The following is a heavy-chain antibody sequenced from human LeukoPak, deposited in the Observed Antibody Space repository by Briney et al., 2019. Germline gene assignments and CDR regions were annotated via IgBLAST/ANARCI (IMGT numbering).Heavy chain of an antibody. Sequence: PGGSLRLSCAASGFTFSSYSMTWVRQAPGKGLEWVSSISSSSSYIYYADSVKGRFTISRDNAKNSLYLQMNSLRAEDTAVYYCARDRRYDFWSGTLGKFGYWGQGTLVTVSS. CDR3: ARDRRYDFWSGTLGKFGY. CDR1: GFTFSSYS. D-gene: IGHD3-3*01. CDR2: ISSSSSYI. V-gene: IGHV3-21*01. J-gene: IGHJ4*02.